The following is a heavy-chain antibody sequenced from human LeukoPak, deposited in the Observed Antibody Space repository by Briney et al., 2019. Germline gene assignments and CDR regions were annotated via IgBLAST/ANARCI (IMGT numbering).Heavy chain of an antibody. J-gene: IGHJ4*02. CDR2: ISPYNGRT. CDR3: ARDLWREAFDY. D-gene: IGHD1-26*01. Sequence: ASVKVSCKASGYTFTSYGISWVRQAPGKGLEWMAWISPYNGRTLYSAKLQGRVTLTRDTTTDTAYMELTSLKSDDTAVYYCARDLWREAFDYWGQGTLVTVSS. V-gene: IGHV1-18*01. CDR1: GYTFTSYG.